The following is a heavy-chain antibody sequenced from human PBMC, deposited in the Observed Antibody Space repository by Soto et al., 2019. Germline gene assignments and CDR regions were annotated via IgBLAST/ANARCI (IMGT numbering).Heavy chain of an antibody. Sequence: EVQLVESGGGLVQPGGSLKLSCAASGFSFSTSAMHWVRQASGKGLEWVGRVRSRPNNYATAYAASVRGRFTISRDDSKNTAYLQINSLKTEDTAVYYCTRFRSTDNYYMDVWGKGTTVTVSS. V-gene: IGHV3-73*01. CDR1: GFSFSTSA. D-gene: IGHD2-2*01. J-gene: IGHJ6*03. CDR3: TRFRSTDNYYMDV. CDR2: VRSRPNNYAT.